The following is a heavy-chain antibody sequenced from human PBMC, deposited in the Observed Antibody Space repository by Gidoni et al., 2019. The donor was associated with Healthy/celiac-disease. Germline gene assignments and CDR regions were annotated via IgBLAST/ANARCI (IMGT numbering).Heavy chain of an antibody. D-gene: IGHD3-22*01. CDR3: AKDLANPYYYDSSGLVGIFDY. J-gene: IGHJ4*02. V-gene: IGHV3-23*01. Sequence: EVQLLASGGALVQPGGSLRISCAASGFTFSSYAMMWVRQAPGKGLEVVSAISGSGGSTYYADSVKGRFTISRDNSKNTLYLQMNSLRAEDTAVYYCAKDLANPYYYDSSGLVGIFDYWGQGTLVTVSS. CDR2: ISGSGGST. CDR1: GFTFSSYA.